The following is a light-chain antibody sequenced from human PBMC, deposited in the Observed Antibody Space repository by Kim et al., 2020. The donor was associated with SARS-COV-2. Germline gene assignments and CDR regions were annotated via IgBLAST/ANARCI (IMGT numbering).Light chain of an antibody. CDR1: SSDIGGYNY. CDR3: SSYTSTDTWM. J-gene: IGLJ3*02. V-gene: IGLV2-14*04. Sequence: GQSITLSCTGTSSDIGGYNYVSWYQQDPGKAPKLMIYDVTKRPSGVSNRFSASKSGITASLTISGLQAEDEADYYCSSYTSTDTWMFGRGTQLTVL. CDR2: DVT.